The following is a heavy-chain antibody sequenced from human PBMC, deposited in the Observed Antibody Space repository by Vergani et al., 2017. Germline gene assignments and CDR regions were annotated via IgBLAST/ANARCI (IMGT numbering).Heavy chain of an antibody. CDR2: ISPDGFST. V-gene: IGHV1-46*03. CDR3: AREPPLTGFFDY. CDR1: GYTFTAYY. J-gene: IGHJ4*02. Sequence: QVQLVQSGAEVGKPGASVKISCKASGYTFTAYYIHWVRQAPEQGLEWVGVISPDGFSTFYAQKFQGRVTMTRDTSTSTVYVEVTSLRSDDTAVYYCAREPPLTGFFDYWGQGTLVTVSS. D-gene: IGHD3-9*01.